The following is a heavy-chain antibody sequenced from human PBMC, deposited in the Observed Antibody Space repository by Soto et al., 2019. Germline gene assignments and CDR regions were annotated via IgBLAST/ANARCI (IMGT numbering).Heavy chain of an antibody. V-gene: IGHV1-69*12. CDR1: GGTFSSYA. J-gene: IGHJ6*02. D-gene: IGHD3-10*01. Sequence: QVQLVQSGAEVKKPGSSVKVSCKASGGTFSSYAISWVRQAPGQGLEWMGGIIPIGATANYAQKFQGRVTITADESTSTAYMERGSLRSEDTAVYYCARDLLGFGYTYADVWGQGTTVTVSS. CDR2: IIPIGATA. CDR3: ARDLLGFGYTYADV.